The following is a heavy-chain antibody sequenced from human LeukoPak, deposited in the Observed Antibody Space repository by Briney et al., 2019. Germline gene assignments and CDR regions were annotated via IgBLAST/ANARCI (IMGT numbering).Heavy chain of an antibody. CDR1: GFTVSNNY. CDR3: AKDIYRYCSSTSCYQIGPTSDY. J-gene: IGHJ4*01. V-gene: IGHV3-9*01. D-gene: IGHD2-2*01. CDR2: ISWNSGSI. Sequence: PGGSLRLSCVASGFTVSNNYMMWVRQAPGKGLEWVSGISWNSGSIGYADSVKGRFTISRDNAKNSLYLQMNSLRAEDTALYYCAKDIYRYCSSTSCYQIGPTSDYWGQGTLVTVSS.